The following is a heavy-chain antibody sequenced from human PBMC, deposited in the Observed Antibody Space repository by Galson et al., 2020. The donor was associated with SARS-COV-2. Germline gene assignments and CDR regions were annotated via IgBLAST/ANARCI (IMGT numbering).Heavy chain of an antibody. CDR3: ARPPSYCDFWSGYYIDYYYYYGMDV. V-gene: IGHV3-30*04. CDR1: GFTFSSYA. J-gene: IGHJ6*02. CDR2: ISYDGSNK. D-gene: IGHD3-3*01. Sequence: GGSLRLSCAASGFTFSSYAMHWVRQAPGKGLEWVAVISYDGSNKYYADSVKGRFTITRDNSKNTLYLQMNSLRAEDTAVYYCARPPSYCDFWSGYYIDYYYYYGMDVWGQGTTVTVSS.